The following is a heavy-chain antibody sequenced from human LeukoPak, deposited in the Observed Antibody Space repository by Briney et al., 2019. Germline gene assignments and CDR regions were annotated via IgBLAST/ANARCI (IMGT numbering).Heavy chain of an antibody. J-gene: IGHJ4*02. V-gene: IGHV3-23*01. D-gene: IGHD2-15*01. CDR3: ARDSDERRGRYCLLFDF. CDR1: GFTFNTYA. Sequence: GGSLRLSCAASGFTFNTYAMSWVRQAPGRGLEWVSVITRSGAKTYFADSVKGRFTVSRDNSRNTVYLQINSLRAEDTAVYFCARDSDERRGRYCLLFDFWGQGTLVTVSS. CDR2: ITRSGAKT.